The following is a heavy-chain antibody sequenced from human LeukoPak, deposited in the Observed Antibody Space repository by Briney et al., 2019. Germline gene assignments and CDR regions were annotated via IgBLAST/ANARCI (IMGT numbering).Heavy chain of an antibody. CDR1: GYSISTGYY. CDR3: ARVRSAGYYFDF. CDR2: IHHSGNI. Sequence: SETLSLTGTVSGYSISTGYYWGWIRQPPGKGLEWIATIHHSGNIYYNPSLKSRLTISVDTSKNQFSLKLTSVTVADTAVYYCARVRSAGYYFDFWGQGTLVTVSS. V-gene: IGHV4-38-2*02. J-gene: IGHJ4*02.